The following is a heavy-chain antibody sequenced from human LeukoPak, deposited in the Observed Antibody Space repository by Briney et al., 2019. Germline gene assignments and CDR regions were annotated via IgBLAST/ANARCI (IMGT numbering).Heavy chain of an antibody. CDR2: ISGSGGTT. J-gene: IGHJ4*02. CDR3: AKGGGATVTTASTFDY. Sequence: PGGSLRLSCAASGFTFSSYAMSWVRQAPGKGLEWFSVISGSGGTTYYADSVKGRFTISRDNSKNTLYLQMNSLRAEDTAVYYCAKGGGATVTTASTFDYWGQGTLVTVSS. D-gene: IGHD4-17*01. CDR1: GFTFSSYA. V-gene: IGHV3-23*01.